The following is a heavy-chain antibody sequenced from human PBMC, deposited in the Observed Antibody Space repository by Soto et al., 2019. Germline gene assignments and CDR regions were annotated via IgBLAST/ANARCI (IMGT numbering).Heavy chain of an antibody. CDR2: IYYSGNT. V-gene: IGHV4-39*01. D-gene: IGHD3-22*01. Sequence: SKTLSLTCTVSGGSISSSSYYWGWIRHPPGKGLEWIGSIYYSGNTYYNPSIKSRVTISVDTSKNQFSLKLSSVTAADTAVYYCARLGRERTMTIFDYWGQGTLVTVSS. CDR3: ARLGRERTMTIFDY. CDR1: GGSISSSSYY. J-gene: IGHJ4*02.